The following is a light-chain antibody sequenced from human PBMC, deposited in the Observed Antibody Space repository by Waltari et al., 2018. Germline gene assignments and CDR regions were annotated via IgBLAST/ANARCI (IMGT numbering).Light chain of an antibody. Sequence: DIQMPQSPSSLSASVGDRVTITCRASENVRNYLNWYQQKPGKAPKLLIYKTSTLQGGVPSRFSGSGSETDYTFTISSLQSEDVATYYCQHNFGTPFTFGPGTKLDIK. CDR2: KTS. CDR3: QHNFGTPFT. CDR1: ENVRNY. V-gene: IGKV1-39*01. J-gene: IGKJ3*01.